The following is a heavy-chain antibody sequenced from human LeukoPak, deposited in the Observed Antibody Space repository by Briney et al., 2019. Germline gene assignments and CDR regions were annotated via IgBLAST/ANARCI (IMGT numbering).Heavy chain of an antibody. CDR1: AFTFSSYW. J-gene: IGHJ2*01. D-gene: IGHD2-15*01. Sequence: GGSLRLSCAASAFTFSSYWMHWVRHAPGKGLVWVSRINSDGSSTSYADSVKGRFTISRDNAKNTLYLQMNSLRAEDTAMYYCARGSDCSGGSCYSYWYFDLWGRGTLVTVSS. V-gene: IGHV3-74*01. CDR2: INSDGSST. CDR3: ARGSDCSGGSCYSYWYFDL.